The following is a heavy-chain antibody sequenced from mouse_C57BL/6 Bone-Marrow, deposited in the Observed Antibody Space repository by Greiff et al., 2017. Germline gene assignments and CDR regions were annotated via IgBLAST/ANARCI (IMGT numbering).Heavy chain of an antibody. D-gene: IGHD4-1*01. J-gene: IGHJ4*01. CDR2: ISSGGSYT. CDR1: GFTFSSYG. CDR3: ARLPNWTNYAMDY. V-gene: IGHV5-6*01. Sequence: EVQGVESGGDLVKPGGSLKLSCAASGFTFSSYGMSWVRQTPDKRLEWVATISSGGSYTYYPDSVKGRFTISRDNAKNTLYLQMSSLKSEDTAMYYCARLPNWTNYAMDYWGQGTSVTVSS.